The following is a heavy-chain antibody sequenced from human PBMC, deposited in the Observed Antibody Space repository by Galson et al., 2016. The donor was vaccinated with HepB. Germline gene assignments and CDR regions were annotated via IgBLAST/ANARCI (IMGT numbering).Heavy chain of an antibody. CDR1: GFSLDTREMT. Sequence: PALVKPTQTLTLTCVFSGFSLDTREMTVGWIRQPPGKALGWLARLDWDDDKVYNSLLETRLTVSKDTTRNQVVLSMTNMDPVDTATYYCARLRMGSGLRTFDYWGRGLFVTVSS. V-gene: IGHV2-70*04. CDR3: ARLRMGSGLRTFDY. J-gene: IGHJ4*02. CDR2: LDWDDDK. D-gene: IGHD3-10*01.